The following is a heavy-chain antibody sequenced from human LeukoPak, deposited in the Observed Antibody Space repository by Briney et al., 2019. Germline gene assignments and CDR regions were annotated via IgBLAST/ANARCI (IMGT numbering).Heavy chain of an antibody. Sequence: GGTLRLSCAASVFTFSTYGFHWVRQAPGKGLEWVAFISYDGSDDYYAASVKGRFTISRDNSKNTLYLQMNSLRPEDTAVYYCSKGRGDYDDFRLGYWGQGTLVTVSS. CDR1: VFTFSTYG. V-gene: IGHV3-30*02. D-gene: IGHD4-17*01. J-gene: IGHJ4*02. CDR3: SKGRGDYDDFRLGY. CDR2: ISYDGSDD.